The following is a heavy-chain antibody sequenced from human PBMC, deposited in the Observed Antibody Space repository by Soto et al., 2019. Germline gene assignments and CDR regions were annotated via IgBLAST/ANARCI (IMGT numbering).Heavy chain of an antibody. Sequence: PSQTLSLTCAISGDSVSSNSAAWNWIRQSPSRGLEWLGRTYYRSKWYNDYAVSVKSRVTINPDTSKNQFSLQLNSVTPEDTAVYYCARGYYGSGSYYGSGYYYGMDVWGQGTTVTVSS. J-gene: IGHJ6*02. CDR3: ARGYYGSGSYYGSGYYYGMDV. V-gene: IGHV6-1*01. CDR2: TYYRSKWYN. CDR1: GDSVSSNSAA. D-gene: IGHD3-10*01.